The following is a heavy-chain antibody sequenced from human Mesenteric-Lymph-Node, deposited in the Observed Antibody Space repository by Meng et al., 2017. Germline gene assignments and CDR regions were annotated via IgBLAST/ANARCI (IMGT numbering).Heavy chain of an antibody. V-gene: IGHV1-18*01. CDR3: ARDRVLDYYDPSRKGYFQH. CDR2: ISAYNGNT. Sequence: QVQLVQSGADVKKTGASVKVSCKASGYTFTTDGITWVRQAPGQGLEWMGWISAYNGNTNYAQNLQGRVTMTTDTSTSTAFMELRSLTSDDTAVYYCARDRVLDYYDPSRKGYFQHWGQGTLVTVSS. CDR1: GYTFTTDG. D-gene: IGHD3-22*01. J-gene: IGHJ1*01.